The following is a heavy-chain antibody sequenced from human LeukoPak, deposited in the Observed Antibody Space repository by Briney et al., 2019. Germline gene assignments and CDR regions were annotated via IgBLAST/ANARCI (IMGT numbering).Heavy chain of an antibody. Sequence: PGGSLRLSCAASGFTFDDYAMHWVRQAPGKGLEWVSGISWNSGSIGYADSVKGRFTISRDNAKNSLYLQMNSLRAEDTAVYYCARAVGSGWYPEYFQHWGQGTLVTVSS. CDR2: ISWNSGSI. CDR3: ARAVGSGWYPEYFQH. CDR1: GFTFDDYA. J-gene: IGHJ1*01. D-gene: IGHD6-19*01. V-gene: IGHV3-9*01.